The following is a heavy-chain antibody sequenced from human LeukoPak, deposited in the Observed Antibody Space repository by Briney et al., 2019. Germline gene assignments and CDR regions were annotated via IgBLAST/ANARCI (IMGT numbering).Heavy chain of an antibody. Sequence: GGSLRLSCAASGFTFSSYSMNWVRQAPGKGLEWVSSINSKSRYIYYADSLKGRFTISRDNGKNSVYLQMNSLRVEDTAVYFCARADSSSSRLDCWGQGTLVTVSS. CDR1: GFTFSSYS. CDR3: ARADSSSSRLDC. CDR2: INSKSRYI. J-gene: IGHJ4*02. V-gene: IGHV3-21*01. D-gene: IGHD6-6*01.